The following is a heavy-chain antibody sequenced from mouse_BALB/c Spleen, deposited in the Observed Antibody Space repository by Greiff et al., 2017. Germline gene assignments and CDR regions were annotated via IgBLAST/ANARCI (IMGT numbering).Heavy chain of an antibody. J-gene: IGHJ3*01. CDR1: GFTFSSYT. V-gene: IGHV5-6-5*01. CDR2: ISSGGST. CDR3: ARAGDGYYVSWFAY. D-gene: IGHD2-3*01. Sequence: EVQGVESGGGLVKPGGSLKLSCAASGFTFSSYTMSWVRQTPEKRLEWVATISSGGSTYYPDSVKGRFTISRDNARNILYLQMSSLRSEDTAMYYCARAGDGYYVSWFAYWGQGTLVTVSA.